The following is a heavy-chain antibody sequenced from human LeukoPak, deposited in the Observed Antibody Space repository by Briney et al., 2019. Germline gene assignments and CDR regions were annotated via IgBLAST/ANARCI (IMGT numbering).Heavy chain of an antibody. V-gene: IGHV3-74*01. CDR2: INSDGSS. J-gene: IGHJ4*02. Sequence: GGSLRLSCAASGFTFSRYWMHWVRQAPGKGLVLVSRINSDGSSRYADSAKGRFTISRDNAKNTLYLQMSSLRAEDTAVYYCARGGWEQEHLDYWGQGTLVTVSS. D-gene: IGHD1-26*01. CDR3: ARGGWEQEHLDY. CDR1: GFTFSRYW.